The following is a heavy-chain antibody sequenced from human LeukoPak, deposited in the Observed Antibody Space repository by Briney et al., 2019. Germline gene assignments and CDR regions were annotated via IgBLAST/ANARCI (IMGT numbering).Heavy chain of an antibody. V-gene: IGHV4-39*01. J-gene: IGHJ4*02. D-gene: IGHD2-2*01. CDR3: ARGGYCSSTSCRFFDY. CDR2: IYYSGST. CDR1: GGSISSYY. Sequence: SETLSLTCTVSGGSISSYYWGWIRQPPGKGLEWIGSIYYSGSTYYNPSLKSRVTISVDTSKNQFSLKLSSVTAADTAVYYCARGGYCSSTSCRFFDYWGQGTLVTVSS.